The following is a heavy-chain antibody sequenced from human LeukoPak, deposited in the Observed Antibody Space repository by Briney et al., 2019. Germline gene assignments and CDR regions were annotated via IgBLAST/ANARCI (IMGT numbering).Heavy chain of an antibody. J-gene: IGHJ4*02. CDR1: GFTFSSYS. CDR3: ARDGQQGNYFDY. Sequence: GGSLRLSCAASGFTFSSYSMNWVRQAPGKGLEWVSSISSSSSYIYYADPVKGRFTISRDNAKNSLYLQMNSLRAEDTAVYYCARDGQQGNYFDYWGQGTLVTVSS. V-gene: IGHV3-21*01. D-gene: IGHD2-2*01. CDR2: ISSSSSYI.